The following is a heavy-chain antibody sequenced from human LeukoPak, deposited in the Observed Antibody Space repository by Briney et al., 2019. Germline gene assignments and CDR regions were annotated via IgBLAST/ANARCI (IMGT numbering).Heavy chain of an antibody. V-gene: IGHV3-9*01. D-gene: IGHD3-22*01. Sequence: GGSLRLSCAASGFTFDDYAMRWVRQAPGKGLEWVSGISWSSGSIGYADSVKGRFTISRDNAKNSLYLQMNSLRAEDTALYYCAKTGAGYYYDSDNWFDPWGQGTLVTVSS. CDR3: AKTGAGYYYDSDNWFDP. CDR1: GFTFDDYA. J-gene: IGHJ5*02. CDR2: ISWSSGSI.